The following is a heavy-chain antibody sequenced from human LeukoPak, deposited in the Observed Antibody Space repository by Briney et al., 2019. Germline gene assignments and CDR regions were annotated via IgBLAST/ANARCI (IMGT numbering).Heavy chain of an antibody. D-gene: IGHD1-1*01. CDR3: AREDSTGSHNFDY. Sequence: GASVKVSCKASGYTFTGYYMHWVRQAPGQGLEWMGWINPNSGGTNYAQKFQGRVTMTRDTSISTAYMGLSRLRSDDTAVYYCAREDSTGSHNFDYWGQGTLVTVSS. CDR2: INPNSGGT. J-gene: IGHJ4*02. CDR1: GYTFTGYY. V-gene: IGHV1-2*02.